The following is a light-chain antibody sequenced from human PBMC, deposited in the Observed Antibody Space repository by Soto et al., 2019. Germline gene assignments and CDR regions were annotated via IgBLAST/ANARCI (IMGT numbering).Light chain of an antibody. V-gene: IGLV2-14*01. CDR3: SSFSSSTAVV. Sequence: QSALTQPASVSGSPGQSITISCTGTSRDVGAYNYVSWYQQHPGKVPKLMIYEVSNRPSGVSSRFSGSKSGNTASLTISGLQAADEADYYCSSFSSSTAVVFGIGTKLTVL. J-gene: IGLJ1*01. CDR2: EVS. CDR1: SRDVGAYNY.